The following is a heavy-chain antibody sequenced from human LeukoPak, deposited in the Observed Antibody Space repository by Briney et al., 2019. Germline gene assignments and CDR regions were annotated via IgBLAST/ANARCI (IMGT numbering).Heavy chain of an antibody. CDR1: GFTFSSYA. D-gene: IGHD1/OR15-1a*01. CDR2: ISYDGSNK. V-gene: IGHV3-30-3*01. J-gene: IGHJ6*03. Sequence: GRSLRLSCAASGFTFSSYAMHWVRQAPGKGLEWVAVISYDGSNKYYADSVKGRFTISRDNSKNTLYLQMNSLRAEDTAVYYCAREGTGSYMDVWGKGTTVTVSS. CDR3: AREGTGSYMDV.